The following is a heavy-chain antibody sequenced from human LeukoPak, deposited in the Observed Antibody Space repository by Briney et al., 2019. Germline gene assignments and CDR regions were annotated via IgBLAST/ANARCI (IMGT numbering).Heavy chain of an antibody. Sequence: QTSETLSLTCTVSGGSISSGGYYWSWIRQHPGKGLEWIGYIYYSGSTYYNPSLKSRVTISVDTSKNQFSLKLSSVTAADTAVYYCASPYAPLGYGMDVWGQGTTVTVSS. CDR2: IYYSGST. CDR1: GGSISSGGYY. J-gene: IGHJ6*02. V-gene: IGHV4-31*03. CDR3: ASPYAPLGYGMDV. D-gene: IGHD2-2*01.